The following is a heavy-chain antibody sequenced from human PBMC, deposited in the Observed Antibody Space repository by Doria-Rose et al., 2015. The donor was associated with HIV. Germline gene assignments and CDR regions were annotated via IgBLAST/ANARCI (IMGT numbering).Heavy chain of an antibody. CDR3: ARARNYGFPHFFDF. J-gene: IGHJ4*02. CDR1: GDSISSGDSF. CDR2: ISSSGTT. D-gene: IGHD3-10*01. Sequence: QVQLQESGPGLVRPSQTLSPTCTVSGDSISSGDSFWSWIRQPPGKGPEWIGYISSSGTTYYYPSLRGRLTISLDASKNQFSLNLNSVTAADTAVYYCARARNYGFPHFFDFWGQGTLVTVFS. V-gene: IGHV4-30-4*01.